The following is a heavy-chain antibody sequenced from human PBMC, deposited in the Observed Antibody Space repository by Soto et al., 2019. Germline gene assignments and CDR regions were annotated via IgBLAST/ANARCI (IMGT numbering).Heavy chain of an antibody. CDR2: VHDSWGS. CDR3: ARQGLGALHGLVDV. D-gene: IGHD1-26*01. J-gene: IGHJ6*02. V-gene: IGHV4-59*08. Sequence: SVTLPLTCTVSGGSISNYYWSWFRQTPGKGLEWIGYVHDSWGSNYNPSLKSRVAISLDTSKGEFSLKLTSVTATDTAVFYCARQGLGALHGLVDVWGQGTTVTVSS. CDR1: GGSISNYY.